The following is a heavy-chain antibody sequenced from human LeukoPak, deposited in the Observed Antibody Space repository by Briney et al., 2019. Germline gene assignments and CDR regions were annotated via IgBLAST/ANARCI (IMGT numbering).Heavy chain of an antibody. V-gene: IGHV3-11*04. CDR3: ARDLGIFFDAFDI. J-gene: IGHJ3*02. D-gene: IGHD2-15*01. CDR1: GGSFSGYY. Sequence: LSLTCAVYGGSFSGYYWSWIRQPPGKGLEWVSYISSSSSTIYYADSVKGRFTISRDNAKNSLYLQMNSLRAEDTAVYYCARDLGIFFDAFDIWGQGTMVTVSS. CDR2: ISSSSSTI.